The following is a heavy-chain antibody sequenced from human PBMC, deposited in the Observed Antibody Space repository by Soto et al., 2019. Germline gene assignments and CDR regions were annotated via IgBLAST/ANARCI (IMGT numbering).Heavy chain of an antibody. V-gene: IGHV4-30-2*01. J-gene: IGHJ2*01. Sequence: PSETLSLTCAVSGDSISSGGYSWSWIRQPPGKGLEWIGYIYHSGNTYYNPSLKSRVTISVDRSKNQFSLKVSSVTAADTAVYYCARGMDGSSYYYWYFDHWGRGTLVTVSS. CDR1: GDSISSGGYS. CDR3: ARGMDGSSYYYWYFDH. D-gene: IGHD1-26*01. CDR2: IYHSGNT.